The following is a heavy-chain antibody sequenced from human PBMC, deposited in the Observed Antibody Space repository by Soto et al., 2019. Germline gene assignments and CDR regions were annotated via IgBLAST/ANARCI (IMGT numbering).Heavy chain of an antibody. J-gene: IGHJ3*02. V-gene: IGHV5-51*01. CDR2: IYPGDSDT. Sequence: PGESLKISCKGSGYSFTSYWIGWVRQMPGKGLEWMGIIYPGDSDTRYSPSFQGQVTISADKSISTAYLQWSSLEASDTAMYYCARPLWNHIVGAKGDAFDIWGQGTMVTVSS. D-gene: IGHD1-26*01. CDR1: GYSFTSYW. CDR3: ARPLWNHIVGAKGDAFDI.